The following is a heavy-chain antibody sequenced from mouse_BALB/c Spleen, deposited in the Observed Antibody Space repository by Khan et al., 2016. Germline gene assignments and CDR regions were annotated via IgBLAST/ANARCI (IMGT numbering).Heavy chain of an antibody. J-gene: IGHJ2*01. Sequence: QVQLKQSGTELAKPGASVKMSCKASGYTFTSYWMHWVKQRPGQGLEWIGYINPHTGYTDYTQKFKDKATLTADKSSSTAYMQLCSLTSKDSAVYYCRRRDYWGQGTTLTVSS. CDR2: INPHTGYT. V-gene: IGHV1-7*01. CDR1: GYTFTSYW. CDR3: RRRDY.